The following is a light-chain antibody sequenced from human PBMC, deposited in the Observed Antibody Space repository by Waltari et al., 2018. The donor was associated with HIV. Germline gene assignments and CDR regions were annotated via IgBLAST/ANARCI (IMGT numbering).Light chain of an antibody. Sequence: QSALTQPASVSGSPGQSITISCTGASRNIGTSKYVSWYRQRPGKAPQIIIYEVTNLPSGVSDRFSGSKSGNTSSLTISRLQPEDEAVYFCNSFTNSGTLEFGGGTKLTVL. V-gene: IGLV2-14*01. CDR3: NSFTNSGTLE. CDR1: SRNIGTSKY. CDR2: EVT. J-gene: IGLJ3*02.